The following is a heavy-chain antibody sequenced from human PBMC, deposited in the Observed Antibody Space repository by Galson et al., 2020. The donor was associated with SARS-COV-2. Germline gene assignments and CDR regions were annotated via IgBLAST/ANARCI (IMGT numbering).Heavy chain of an antibody. CDR1: GFTFSSYA. J-gene: IGHJ4*02. CDR2: ISGNGGST. Sequence: GESLKISCAASGFTFSSYAMNWVRQAPGKGLEWVSAISGNGGSTYYADSVRGRFTVSRDNSKKMLYLQMNSLRAEDTALYFCANNNRGTYAPLDYWGQGTQVTVS. V-gene: IGHV3-23*01. CDR3: ANNNRGTYAPLDY. D-gene: IGHD1-26*01.